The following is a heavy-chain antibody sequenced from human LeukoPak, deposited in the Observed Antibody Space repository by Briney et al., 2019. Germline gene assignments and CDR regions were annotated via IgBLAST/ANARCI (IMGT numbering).Heavy chain of an antibody. CDR2: IYHSGST. J-gene: IGHJ4*02. CDR3: ATASGEYSSSWYGY. D-gene: IGHD6-13*01. CDR1: GYSISSGYY. V-gene: IGHV4-38-2*02. Sequence: PSETLSLTCTVSGYSISSGYYWGWVRQSPGKGLEWIGSIYHSGSTYYNPSLKSRVTISLDTSKNQFSLKLSSVTAADTAVYYCATASGEYSSSWYGYWGQGTLVTVSS.